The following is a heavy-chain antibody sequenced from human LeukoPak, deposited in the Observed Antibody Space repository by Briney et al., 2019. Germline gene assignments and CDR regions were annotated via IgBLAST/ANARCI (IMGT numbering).Heavy chain of an antibody. V-gene: IGHV1-69*13. D-gene: IGHD1-7*01. Sequence: SVKVSCKASGGTFSSYAISWVRQAPGQGLEWMGGVIPIFGTANYAQKFQGRVTITADESTSTAYMELSSLRSEDTAVYYCARDNYAGANWFDPWGQGTLVTVSS. CDR1: GGTFSSYA. J-gene: IGHJ5*02. CDR2: VIPIFGTA. CDR3: ARDNYAGANWFDP.